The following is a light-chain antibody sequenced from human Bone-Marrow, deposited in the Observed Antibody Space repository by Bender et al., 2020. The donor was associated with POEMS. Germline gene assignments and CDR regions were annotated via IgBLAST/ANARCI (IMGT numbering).Light chain of an antibody. Sequence: QSALTQPRSVSGSPGQSVTISCTGTSSDVGAYNFVSWYQQNPGKAPKLMIFDVTKRPSGVPDRFSGSKSGNTASLTISRLQAEDEADYYCSSYAGAYTYVFGSGTKVTVL. CDR1: SSDVGAYNF. J-gene: IGLJ1*01. V-gene: IGLV2-11*01. CDR3: SSYAGAYTYV. CDR2: DVT.